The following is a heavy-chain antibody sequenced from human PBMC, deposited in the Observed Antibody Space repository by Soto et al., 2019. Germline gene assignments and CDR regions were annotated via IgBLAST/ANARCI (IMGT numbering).Heavy chain of an antibody. V-gene: IGHV3-74*01. CDR1: GFTFSTYW. CDR3: VRVKRVGASTGRWLDP. CDR2: INGDGSTT. D-gene: IGHD1-26*01. Sequence: EVQLVESGGGSVQPGGSLRLSCAVSGFTFSTYWMHWVRQAPGKGLVWVSRINGDGSTTTYADSVKGRFTISRDNAKNELSLLVNSLRVEDTAVYYRVRVKRVGASTGRWLDPWGQGTLVTVSS. J-gene: IGHJ5*02.